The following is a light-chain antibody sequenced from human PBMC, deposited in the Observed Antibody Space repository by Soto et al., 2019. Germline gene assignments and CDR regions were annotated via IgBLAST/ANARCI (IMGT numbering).Light chain of an antibody. V-gene: IGKV3-11*01. CDR2: DAS. Sequence: EIVLTQSPATLSLSPGERATLSCRASQSVSSYLAWYQQRPGQAPRLLIYDASHRATGIPARFSGSGSVTDFTLTISSLEPEDFAVYYCQQRSNWPPNFGPGTKVDIK. CDR1: QSVSSY. CDR3: QQRSNWPPN. J-gene: IGKJ3*01.